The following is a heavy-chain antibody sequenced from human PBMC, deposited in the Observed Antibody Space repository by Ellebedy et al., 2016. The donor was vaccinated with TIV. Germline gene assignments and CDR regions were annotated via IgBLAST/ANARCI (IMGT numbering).Heavy chain of an antibody. V-gene: IGHV3-30*18. CDR3: AKSPIGGYSYGYYFDY. D-gene: IGHD5-18*01. CDR1: GFTFSSYG. Sequence: GESLKISCAASGFTFSSYGMHWVRQAPGKGLEWVAVISYDGSNKYYADSVKGRFTISRDNSKNTLYLQMNSLRAEDTAVYYCAKSPIGGYSYGYYFDYWGQGTLVTVSS. J-gene: IGHJ4*02. CDR2: ISYDGSNK.